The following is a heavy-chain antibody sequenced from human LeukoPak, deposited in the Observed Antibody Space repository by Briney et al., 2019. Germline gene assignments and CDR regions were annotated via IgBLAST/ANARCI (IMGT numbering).Heavy chain of an antibody. CDR3: ARFLDYYYGMDV. J-gene: IGHJ6*02. CDR2: IKQDGSEK. Sequence: GGSLRLSCAASGFTFSSYSMNWVRQAPGKGLEWVANIKQDGSEKYYVDSVKGRFTISRDNAKNSLKLQMNSLRAEDTAVYYCARFLDYYYGMDVWGQGTTVTVSS. V-gene: IGHV3-7*03. CDR1: GFTFSSYS.